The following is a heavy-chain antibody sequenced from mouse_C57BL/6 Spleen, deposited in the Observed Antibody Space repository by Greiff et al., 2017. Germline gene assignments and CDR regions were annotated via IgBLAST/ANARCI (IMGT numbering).Heavy chain of an antibody. CDR3: AGEGSFDAMDY. V-gene: IGHV5-16*01. CDR1: GFTFSDYY. Sequence: EVMLVESEGGLVQPGSSMKLSCTASGFTFSDYYMAWVRQVPEKGLEWVANINYGGSSTYYLDSLKSRFIISRDNAKNILYLQMSSLKSEDTATYYCAGEGSFDAMDYWGQGTSVTVSS. J-gene: IGHJ4*01. CDR2: INYGGSST.